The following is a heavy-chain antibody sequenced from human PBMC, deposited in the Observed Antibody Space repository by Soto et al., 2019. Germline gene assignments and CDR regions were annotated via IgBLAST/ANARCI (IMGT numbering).Heavy chain of an antibody. CDR1: GGSINTGGYY. V-gene: IGHV4-31*03. D-gene: IGHD2-15*01. CDR2: IFYTGTA. Sequence: QVQLQESGPGLVKPSQTLSLTCTVSGGSINTGGYYWGWIRHLPGEGLEWIGHIFYTGTAYYNPSLRIRLTVSIDTSANQFSLHMYSVTAADTAMYYCARRLDDTPETFFNWFDPWGQGILVTVSS. CDR3: ARRLDDTPETFFNWFDP. J-gene: IGHJ5*02.